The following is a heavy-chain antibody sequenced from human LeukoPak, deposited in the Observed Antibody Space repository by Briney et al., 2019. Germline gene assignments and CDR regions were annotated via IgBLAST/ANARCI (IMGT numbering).Heavy chain of an antibody. CDR1: GYTFTGYY. V-gene: IGHV1-2*02. CDR3: AGAYSSSWYPPNYYYYGMDV. J-gene: IGHJ6*02. Sequence: GASVRVSCKASGYTFTGYYMHWVRQAPGQGLEWMGWINPNSGGTNYAQKFQGRVTMTRDTSISTAYMELSRLRSDDTAVYYCAGAYSSSWYPPNYYYYGMDVWGQGTTVTASS. CDR2: INPNSGGT. D-gene: IGHD6-13*01.